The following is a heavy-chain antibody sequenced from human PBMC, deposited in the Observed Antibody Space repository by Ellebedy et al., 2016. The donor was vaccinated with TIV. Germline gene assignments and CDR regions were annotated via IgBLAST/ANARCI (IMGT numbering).Heavy chain of an antibody. CDR2: IYHSGKT. V-gene: IGHV4-30-2*01. CDR3: ARVRYNSSSYYYYYYMDV. D-gene: IGHD6-6*01. CDR1: GGSMNSGGFS. Sequence: SETLSLXXAVSGGSMNSGGFSWTWIRQTPGRGLEWIAYIYHSGKTYYNPSLQSRVTLSIDTSKNQFSLKLSSVTAADTAIYYCARVRYNSSSYYYYYYMDVWGKGASVAVSS. J-gene: IGHJ6*03.